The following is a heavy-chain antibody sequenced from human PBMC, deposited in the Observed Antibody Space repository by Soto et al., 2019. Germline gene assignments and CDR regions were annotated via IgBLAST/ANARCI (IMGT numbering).Heavy chain of an antibody. J-gene: IGHJ3*02. CDR1: GFTFSSYA. V-gene: IGHV3-23*01. CDR2: ISGSGGST. Sequence: EVQLLESGGGLVQPGGSLRLSCAASGFTFSSYAMSWVRQAPGKGLEWVSAISGSGGSTYYADSVKGRFTISRDNSKNTLNLQMTSLRAEDTAVYYCAKVVGRVGGAFDIWGQGTMVTVSS. D-gene: IGHD3-16*01. CDR3: AKVVGRVGGAFDI.